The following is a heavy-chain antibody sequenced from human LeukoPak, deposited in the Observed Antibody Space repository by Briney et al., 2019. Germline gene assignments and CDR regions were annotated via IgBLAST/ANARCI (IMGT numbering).Heavy chain of an antibody. CDR2: ISWSSGII. V-gene: IGHV3-9*01. Sequence: GGSLRLSCAASGFIFDDHGMHWVRQAPGKGLEWVSGISWSSGIIGYADSVKGRFTISRDNAKNSLDLQMESLRAEDTAVYYCARDEGIDYWGQGTLVTVSS. J-gene: IGHJ4*02. CDR3: ARDEGIDY. CDR1: GFIFDDHG.